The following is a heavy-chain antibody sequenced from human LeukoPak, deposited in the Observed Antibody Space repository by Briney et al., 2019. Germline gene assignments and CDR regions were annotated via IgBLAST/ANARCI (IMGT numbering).Heavy chain of an antibody. D-gene: IGHD2-2*02. J-gene: IGHJ5*02. Sequence: GGSLRLSCAAPGFTFSTYEMMLVRQAPGKGLEWVSSISSSGSYIYYADSVKGRFTISRDNAKNSLYLQMNSLRAEDTAVYYCAGEVDCSSTSCYNEGWFDPWGQGTLVTVSS. V-gene: IGHV3-21*01. CDR2: ISSSGSYI. CDR3: AGEVDCSSTSCYNEGWFDP. CDR1: GFTFSTYE.